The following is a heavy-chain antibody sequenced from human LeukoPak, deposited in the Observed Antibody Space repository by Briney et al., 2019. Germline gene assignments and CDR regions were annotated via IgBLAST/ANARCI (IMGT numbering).Heavy chain of an antibody. V-gene: IGHV3-74*01. CDR2: INGDGSIT. Sequence: PGVSLRLSCAASGFTFSRYWMHWVRQAPGKGLVWVSRINGDGSITSYADSVKGGFTISRDNAKNTLYLKINSLRAEDTAVYYCATGNYYDSRGYYTFGHWGQGTLVTVSS. J-gene: IGHJ1*01. D-gene: IGHD3-22*01. CDR3: ATGNYYDSRGYYTFGH. CDR1: GFTFSRYW.